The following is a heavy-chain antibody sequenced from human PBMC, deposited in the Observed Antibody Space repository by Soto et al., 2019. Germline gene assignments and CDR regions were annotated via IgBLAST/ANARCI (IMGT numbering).Heavy chain of an antibody. V-gene: IGHV4-59*07. CDR1: GGSISGYY. CDR2: IYYRGST. CDR3: ARQQLLPFYYALDV. Sequence: QVQLQESGPGLVKPSDTLSLTCTVSGGSISGYYWSWIRQPPGKGLEYIGYIYYRGSTNYNPPLKSRVTMSVDTSRNQFSLKVNSVTAADTAVYYCARQQLLPFYYALDVWGQGTTVTVSS. J-gene: IGHJ6*02. D-gene: IGHD6-13*01.